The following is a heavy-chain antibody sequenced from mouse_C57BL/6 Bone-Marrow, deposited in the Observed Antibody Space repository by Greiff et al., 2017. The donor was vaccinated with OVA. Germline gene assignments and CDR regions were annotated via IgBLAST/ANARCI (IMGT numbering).Heavy chain of an antibody. CDR2: IRSKSNNYAT. CDR3: VRHNYYGLDY. V-gene: IGHV10-1*01. Sequence: EVMLVESGGDLVKPGGSLKLSCAASGFSFNTYAMNWVRQAPGKGLEWVARIRSKSNNYATYYADSVKDRFTISRDDSESMLYLQMNNLKTEDTAMYYCVRHNYYGLDYWGQGTTLTVSS. J-gene: IGHJ2*01. D-gene: IGHD1-2*01. CDR1: GFSFNTYA.